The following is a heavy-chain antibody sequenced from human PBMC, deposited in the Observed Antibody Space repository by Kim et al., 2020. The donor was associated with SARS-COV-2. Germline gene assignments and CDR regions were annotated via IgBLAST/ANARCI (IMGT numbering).Heavy chain of an antibody. Sequence: AAHAEGQFTISRDKSNNALYQQMTSLRAEDSAVYYCARGTTVTYYFDYWGQGTLVTVSS. V-gene: IGHV3-33*01. J-gene: IGHJ4*02. D-gene: IGHD4-17*01. CDR3: ARGTTVTYYFDY.